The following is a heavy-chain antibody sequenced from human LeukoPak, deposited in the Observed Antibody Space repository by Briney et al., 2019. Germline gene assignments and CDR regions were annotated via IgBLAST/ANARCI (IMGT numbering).Heavy chain of an antibody. J-gene: IGHJ4*02. CDR1: GFTFSSYA. V-gene: IGHV3-30*04. CDR2: ISYDGSNK. D-gene: IGHD3-10*02. Sequence: GGSLRLSCAASGFTFSSYAMHWVRQAPGKGLEWVAVISYDGSNKYYADSVKGRFTISRDNSKNTLYLQMNSLRAEDTAVYYCAKDSIPMFWGQGTLVTVSS. CDR3: AKDSIPMF.